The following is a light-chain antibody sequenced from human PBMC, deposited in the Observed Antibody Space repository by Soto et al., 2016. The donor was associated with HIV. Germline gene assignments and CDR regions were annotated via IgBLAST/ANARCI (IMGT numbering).Light chain of an antibody. CDR2: DDS. CDR1: DLRSKI. V-gene: IGLV3-21*03. J-gene: IGLJ3*02. CDR3: QVWHSDSDHWV. Sequence: SYVLTQPPSVSVAPGKTARITCGGNDLRSKIVHWYQQKPGQAPVLVVYDDSDRPSGIPERISGSNSGNTATLTITRVEAGDEADYYCQVWHSDSDHWVFGGGTK.